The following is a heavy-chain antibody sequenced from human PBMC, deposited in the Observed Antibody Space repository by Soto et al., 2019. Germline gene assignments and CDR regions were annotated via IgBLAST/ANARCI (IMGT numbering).Heavy chain of an antibody. CDR1: GFTVISTY. V-gene: IGHV3-53*01. CDR2: IYSGGST. CDR3: ARGGQVRGGMDV. Sequence: ELQLVESGGGLIQPGGSLRLSCEASGFTVISTYMSWVRQATGKGLEWVSFIYSGGSTYYADSVKGRFTISSDNTKNTLYIQMNSLRVEDTAVYYCARGGQVRGGMDVWGQETTVTVS. J-gene: IGHJ6*02.